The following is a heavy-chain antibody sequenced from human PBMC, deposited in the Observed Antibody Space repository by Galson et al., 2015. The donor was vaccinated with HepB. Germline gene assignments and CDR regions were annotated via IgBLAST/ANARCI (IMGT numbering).Heavy chain of an antibody. D-gene: IGHD6-13*01. V-gene: IGHV3-53*01. Sequence: SLRLSCAASGFTVSSNYMSWVRQAPGKGLEWVPVIYSGGSTYYADSVKGRFTISRDNSKNTLYLQMNSLRAEDTAVYYCSIVRGYSSNLWMASDAFDIWGQGTMVTVSS. CDR3: SIVRGYSSNLWMASDAFDI. CDR1: GFTVSSNY. CDR2: IYSGGST. J-gene: IGHJ3*02.